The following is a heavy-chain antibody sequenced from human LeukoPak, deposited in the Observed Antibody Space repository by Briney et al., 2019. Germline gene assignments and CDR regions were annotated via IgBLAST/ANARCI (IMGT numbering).Heavy chain of an antibody. D-gene: IGHD6-19*01. V-gene: IGHV3-66*01. CDR3: AREGSIVMAGSSWDYTMDV. CDR1: GFTVSRNY. J-gene: IGHJ6*02. CDR2: IYSDGST. Sequence: GGSLRLSCAASGFTVSRNYMNWVRQAPGKGLEWVSVIYSDGSTYYADSVKGRFTISRDNSKNTLYLQMNSLRAEDTAVYYCAREGSIVMAGSSWDYTMDVWGQGTTVTVSS.